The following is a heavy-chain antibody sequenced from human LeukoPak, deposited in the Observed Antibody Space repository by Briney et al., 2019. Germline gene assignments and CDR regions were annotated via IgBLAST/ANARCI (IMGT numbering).Heavy chain of an antibody. Sequence: ASVKVSCKASGYTFTGYYIHWVRQAPGQGLEWMGWINPYSGATNYAQKFQGRVTMTSDTSITTAYMELTRLRSDDTAVYYCAREYYYDSSGYYDYWGQGTLVTVSS. CDR2: INPYSGAT. CDR3: AREYYYDSSGYYDY. V-gene: IGHV1-2*02. D-gene: IGHD3-22*01. CDR1: GYTFTGYY. J-gene: IGHJ4*02.